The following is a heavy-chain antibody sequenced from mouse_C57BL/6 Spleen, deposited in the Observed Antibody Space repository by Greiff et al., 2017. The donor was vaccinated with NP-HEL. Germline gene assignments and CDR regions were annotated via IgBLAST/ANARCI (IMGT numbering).Heavy chain of an antibody. CDR2: LYPSDSET. CDR1: GYTFTSYW. Sequence: QVQLQQPGAELVRPGSSVKLSCKASGYTFTSYWMAWVKQRPGQGLEWIGNLYPSDSETHYNQQFKDKATLTVDKSSSTSYMQLSSLTSEDSAVYYCARGHLSAWCAYWGQGTLVTVSA. V-gene: IGHV1-61*01. J-gene: IGHJ3*01. CDR3: ARGHLSAWCAY. D-gene: IGHD3-1*01.